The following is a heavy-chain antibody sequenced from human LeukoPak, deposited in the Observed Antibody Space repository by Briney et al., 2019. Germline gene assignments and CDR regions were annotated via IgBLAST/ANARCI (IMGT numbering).Heavy chain of an antibody. CDR3: ARGRRYNWNDCIAFDI. D-gene: IGHD1-20*01. CDR1: GGSISSSSYY. J-gene: IGHJ3*02. CDR2: IYYSGST. V-gene: IGHV4-39*07. Sequence: PSETLSLSCTVSGGSISSSSYYWGRIRQPPGKGLEWIGSIYYSGSTYYNPSLKSRVTISVDTSKNQFSLKLSSVTAADTAVYYCARGRRYNWNDCIAFDIWGQGTMVTVSS.